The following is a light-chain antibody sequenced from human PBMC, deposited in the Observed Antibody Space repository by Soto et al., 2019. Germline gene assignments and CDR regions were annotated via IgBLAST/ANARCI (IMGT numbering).Light chain of an antibody. CDR1: SSNIGRNT. CDR2: SNN. J-gene: IGLJ2*01. V-gene: IGLV1-44*01. CDR3: AAWDDSLNEGV. Sequence: QPVLTQPPSASGTPGQRVTISCSGSSSNIGRNTVNWYQQLPGTAPKLLIYSNNQRPSGVPDRFSGSKSGTSASLAISGLQSEDETDYYCAAWDDSLNEGVFGGGTKVTVL.